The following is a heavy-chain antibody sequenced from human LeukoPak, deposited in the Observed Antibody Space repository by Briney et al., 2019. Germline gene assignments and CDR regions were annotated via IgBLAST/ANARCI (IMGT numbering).Heavy chain of an antibody. J-gene: IGHJ5*02. CDR1: GFTFSDYT. CDR2: ISSNSAYV. V-gene: IGHV3-21*04. Sequence: GGSLRLSCAASGFTFSDYTMNWVRQAPGKGLEWVSSISSNSAYVYYADSVKGRFTISRDNAKNSLSLQMNSLRADDTAVYYCARAGVVVAATTNWFDPWGQGTLVTVSS. D-gene: IGHD2-15*01. CDR3: ARAGVVVAATTNWFDP.